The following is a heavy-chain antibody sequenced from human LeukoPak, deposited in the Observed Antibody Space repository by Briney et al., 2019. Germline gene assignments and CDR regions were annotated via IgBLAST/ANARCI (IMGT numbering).Heavy chain of an antibody. CDR3: GRTVYSYYYYYMDV. V-gene: IGHV4-39*01. CDR1: GGSISSSSYY. CDR2: IYYSGST. J-gene: IGHJ6*03. D-gene: IGHD1-14*01. Sequence: SETLSLTCTVSGGSISSSSYYWGWIRQPPGKGLEWIGSIYYSGSTYYNPSLKSRVTISVDTSKNQFSLKLSSVTAAGTAVYYCGRTVYSYYYYYMDVWGKGTTVTVSS.